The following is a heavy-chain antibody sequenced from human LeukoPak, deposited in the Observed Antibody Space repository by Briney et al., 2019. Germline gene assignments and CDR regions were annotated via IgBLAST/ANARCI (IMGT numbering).Heavy chain of an antibody. V-gene: IGHV4-4*07. Sequence: SETLSLTCTVSGDSISSYYWSWIRQPAGKGLEWIGRIHPSGSTNYNPSLKSRVIISVDTSKNQFSLKVNSVTAADTAVYYCARHKIVITMLGVHRWFDPWGQGTLVAVSS. D-gene: IGHD3-3*01. CDR2: IHPSGST. J-gene: IGHJ5*02. CDR1: GDSISSYY. CDR3: ARHKIVITMLGVHRWFDP.